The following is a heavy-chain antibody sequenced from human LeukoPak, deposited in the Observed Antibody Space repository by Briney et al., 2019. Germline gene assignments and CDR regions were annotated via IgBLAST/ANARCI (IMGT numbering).Heavy chain of an antibody. Sequence: PSETLSLTCTVSGGSISSYYWSWIRQPPGKGLEWIGYIYYSGSTNYNPSLKSRVTISVDTSKNQFSLKLSSVTAADTAVYYCARDLLRWFDPWGQGTLVTVSS. CDR1: GGSISSYY. CDR3: ARDLLRWFDP. J-gene: IGHJ5*02. D-gene: IGHD2/OR15-2a*01. CDR2: IYYSGST. V-gene: IGHV4-59*01.